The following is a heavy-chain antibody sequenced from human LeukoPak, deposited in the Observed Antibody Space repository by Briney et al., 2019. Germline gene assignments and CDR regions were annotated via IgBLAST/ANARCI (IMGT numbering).Heavy chain of an antibody. CDR2: IYPGDSDT. J-gene: IGHJ4*02. CDR3: ARTTGDYYFDY. V-gene: IGHV5-51*01. Sequence: GESLKISCKGSGYRFTNYWIGWVRQMPGKGLEWMGIIYPGDSDTRYSPSFQGQVTISADKSITTAYLQWNRLKASDTAMYYCARTTGDYYFDYWGQGTLVTVSS. CDR1: GYRFTNYW. D-gene: IGHD7-27*01.